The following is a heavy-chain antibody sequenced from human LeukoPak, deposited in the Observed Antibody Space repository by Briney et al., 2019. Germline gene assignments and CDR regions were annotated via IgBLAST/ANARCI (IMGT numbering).Heavy chain of an antibody. V-gene: IGHV3-33*06. CDR3: AKDRRFLEWEFDY. J-gene: IGHJ4*02. D-gene: IGHD3-3*01. CDR2: IWYDGSNK. CDR1: GFTFSSYG. Sequence: RSLRLSCAASGFTFSSYGMHWVRQAPGKGLEWVAVIWYDGSNKYYADSVKGRFTISRDNSKNTLYLQMNSLRAEDTAVYYCAKDRRFLEWEFDYWGQGTLVTVSS.